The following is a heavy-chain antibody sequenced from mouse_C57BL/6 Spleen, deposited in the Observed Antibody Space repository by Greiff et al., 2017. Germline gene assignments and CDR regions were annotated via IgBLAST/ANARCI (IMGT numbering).Heavy chain of an antibody. J-gene: IGHJ1*03. CDR1: GYTFTSYW. Sequence: QVQLQQPGAELVRPGSSVKLSCKASGYTFTSYWMHWVKQRPIQGLEWIGNIDPSDSETHYNQKFKDKATLTVDKSSSTAYMQLSSLTSEDSAVYYCARSDDGSSYGYFDVWGTGTTVTVSS. CDR2: IDPSDSET. D-gene: IGHD1-1*01. CDR3: ARSDDGSSYGYFDV. V-gene: IGHV1-52*01.